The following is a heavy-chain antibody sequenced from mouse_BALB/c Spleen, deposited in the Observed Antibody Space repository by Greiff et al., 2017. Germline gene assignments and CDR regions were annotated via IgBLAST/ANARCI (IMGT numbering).Heavy chain of an antibody. CDR3: TCSLLRQRGFDY. D-gene: IGHD1-2*01. V-gene: IGHV6-6*02. J-gene: IGHJ2*01. CDR1: GFTFSNYW. CDR2: IRLKSNNYAT. Sequence: EVKLVESGGGLVQPGGSMKLSCVASGFTFSNYWMNWVRQSPEKGLEWVAEIRLKSNNYATHYAESVKGRFTISRDDSKRSVYLQMSNLRAEDTGIYYCTCSLLRQRGFDYWGQGTTLTVSS.